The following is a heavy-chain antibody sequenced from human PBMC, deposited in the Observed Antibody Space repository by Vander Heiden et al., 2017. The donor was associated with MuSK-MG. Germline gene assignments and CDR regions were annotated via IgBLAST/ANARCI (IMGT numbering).Heavy chain of an antibody. CDR3: AKATKAYYDFWSPAEYFQH. J-gene: IGHJ1*01. Sequence: EVQLVESGGVVVQPGGSLRLSWAASGSTFDDYTMHWVRQAPGKGMEWVSLISWDGGSTYYADSVKGRFTISRDNSKNALYLQMNSLRTEDTALYYCAKATKAYYDFWSPAEYFQHWGQGTLVTVSS. CDR1: GSTFDDYT. V-gene: IGHV3-43*01. CDR2: ISWDGGST. D-gene: IGHD3-3*01.